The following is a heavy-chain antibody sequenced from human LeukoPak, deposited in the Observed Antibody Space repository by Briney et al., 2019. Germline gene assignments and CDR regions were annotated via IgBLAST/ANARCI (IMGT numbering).Heavy chain of an antibody. CDR3: ARGTVDTAMEGIY. CDR2: IKQDGSEK. Sequence: PGGSLRLSCEASGFTFSSYWMSWVRQAPGKGLEWVANIKQDGSEKKYLDSVKGRFTISRDNAKNSMYLQMNSLRAEDTAVYYCARGTVDTAMEGIYWGQGTLVTVSS. J-gene: IGHJ4*02. D-gene: IGHD5-18*01. V-gene: IGHV3-7*04. CDR1: GFTFSSYW.